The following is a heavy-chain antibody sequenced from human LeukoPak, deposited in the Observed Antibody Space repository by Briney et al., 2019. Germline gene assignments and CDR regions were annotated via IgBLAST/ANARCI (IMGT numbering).Heavy chain of an antibody. J-gene: IGHJ3*02. CDR3: AKDMVRGVPPLDAFDI. CDR2: ISGSGGST. CDR1: GFTFSGYA. D-gene: IGHD3-10*01. Sequence: GGSLRLSCAASGFTFSGYAMSWVRQAPGKGLEWVSAISGSGGSTYYADSVKGRFTISRDNSKNTLYLQMNSLRAEDTAVYYCAKDMVRGVPPLDAFDIWGQGTMVTVSS. V-gene: IGHV3-23*01.